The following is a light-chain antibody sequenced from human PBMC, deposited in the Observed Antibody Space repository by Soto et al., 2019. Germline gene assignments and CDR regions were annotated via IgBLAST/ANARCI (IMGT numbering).Light chain of an antibody. V-gene: IGKV1-39*01. J-gene: IGKJ3*01. Sequence: DIVLTQSPSSLSASVGDRVTITFRASQNINTYLNWFQQKPGRAPKVLIYSASTLQSGVPSRFSGSGSGTEFTLTISSLQPEDFATYFCQETYSTPLFTFGPGTNVDIK. CDR1: QNINTY. CDR3: QETYSTPLFT. CDR2: SAS.